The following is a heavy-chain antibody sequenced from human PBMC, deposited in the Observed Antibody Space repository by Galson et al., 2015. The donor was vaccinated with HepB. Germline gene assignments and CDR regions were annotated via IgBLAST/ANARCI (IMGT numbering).Heavy chain of an antibody. V-gene: IGHV3-74*01. CDR3: AREAVAGPDH. J-gene: IGHJ4*02. CDR1: GFTFSTYW. CDR2: INSDGSST. D-gene: IGHD6-19*01. Sequence: SLRLSCAASGFTFSTYWMHWVRQAPGKGLVWVSHINSDGSSTSYADSVKGRFTISRDNAKNTLYLQMNNLRAEDTAVYYCAREAVAGPDHWGQGTLVTVSS.